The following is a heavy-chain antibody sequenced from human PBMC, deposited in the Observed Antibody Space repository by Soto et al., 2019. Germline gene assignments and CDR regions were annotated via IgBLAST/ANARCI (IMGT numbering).Heavy chain of an antibody. CDR1: GFTFSSYA. Sequence: EVQLLESGGGLVQPGGSLRLSCAASGFTFSSYAMSWVRQAPGKGLEWVSAISGSGGSTYYADSVKGRFTISRDNSKNTLYLQMNSLRAEDTAVYYYAKDAPSGRYFDWLLLTARTGYYYYYYMDVWGKGTTVTVSS. CDR2: ISGSGGST. V-gene: IGHV3-23*01. CDR3: AKDAPSGRYFDWLLLTARTGYYYYYYMDV. D-gene: IGHD3-9*01. J-gene: IGHJ6*03.